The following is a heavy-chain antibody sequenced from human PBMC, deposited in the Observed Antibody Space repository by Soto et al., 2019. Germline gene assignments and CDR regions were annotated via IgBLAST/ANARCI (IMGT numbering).Heavy chain of an antibody. CDR1: GGSISSGDYY. J-gene: IGHJ5*02. CDR3: ARTVYGDYRSWFDP. CDR2: IYYSGST. V-gene: IGHV4-30-4*01. D-gene: IGHD4-17*01. Sequence: SETLSLTCTVSGGSISSGDYYWSWIRQPPGKGLEWIGYIYYSGSTYYNPSLKSRVTISVDTSKNQFSLKLSSVTAADTAVYYCARTVYGDYRSWFDPWGQGTLVTVSS.